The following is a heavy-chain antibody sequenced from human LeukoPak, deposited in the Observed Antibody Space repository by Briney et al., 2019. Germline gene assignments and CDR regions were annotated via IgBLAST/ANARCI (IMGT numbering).Heavy chain of an antibody. D-gene: IGHD2/OR15-2a*01. CDR1: GYTFTGYY. Sequence: GASVKVSCKASGYTFTGYYVHWVRQAPGQGLEWMGWINPNGGGTNYAQKFQGRVTMTRDTSIGTVYMELSRLRSDDTAVYYCARDDRNIGHYGFLDYWGQGTLVTVSS. J-gene: IGHJ4*02. CDR3: ARDDRNIGHYGFLDY. V-gene: IGHV1-2*02. CDR2: INPNGGGT.